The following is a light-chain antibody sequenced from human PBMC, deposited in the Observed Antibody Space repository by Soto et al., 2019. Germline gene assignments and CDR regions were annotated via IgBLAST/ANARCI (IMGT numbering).Light chain of an antibody. CDR1: QSVSTY. Sequence: EIVLTQSPATLSLSPGDTATLSCRASQSVSTYLAWYQQRPGQAPRLLIYDASNRATGIPARFSGSGSGTDFTLTISSLEPEDFAVYYCLQRSNWPPASGGTFGQGTKVEIK. V-gene: IGKV3-11*01. CDR3: LQRSNWPPASGGT. CDR2: DAS. J-gene: IGKJ1*01.